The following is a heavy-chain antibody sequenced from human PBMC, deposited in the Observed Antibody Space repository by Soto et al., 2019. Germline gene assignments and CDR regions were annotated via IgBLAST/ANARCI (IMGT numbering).Heavy chain of an antibody. Sequence: QVQLVESGGGVVQPGRSLRLSCVASGFIFSTYGMHWVRQAPGKGLEWVAVISYDGSNKYYEDSVKGRFTICRVNCKNTLYLQNNIFSAEDTAFHYCAKDRLVATIPAGYHGTDVWGQGTTVTVSS. J-gene: IGHJ6*02. CDR3: AKDRLVATIPAGYHGTDV. CDR2: ISYDGSNK. CDR1: GFIFSTYG. D-gene: IGHD5-12*01. V-gene: IGHV3-30*18.